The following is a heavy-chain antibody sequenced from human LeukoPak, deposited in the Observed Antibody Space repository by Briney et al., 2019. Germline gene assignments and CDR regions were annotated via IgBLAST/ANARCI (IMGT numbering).Heavy chain of an antibody. J-gene: IGHJ4*02. CDR1: GFTFRNDW. CDR3: VRSLIGSDDY. Sequence: GGSLRLSCAASGFTFRNDWMHWVRQAPGKGLVWVSRINPDGSTTTYADSVKGRFTISRDNAKNTLYLQMNSLRAEDTAAYSCVRSLIGSDDYWGQGSLVTVSS. V-gene: IGHV3-74*03. CDR2: INPDGSTT. D-gene: IGHD1-20*01.